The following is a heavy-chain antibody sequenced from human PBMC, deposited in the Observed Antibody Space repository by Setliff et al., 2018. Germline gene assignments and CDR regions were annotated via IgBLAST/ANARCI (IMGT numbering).Heavy chain of an antibody. V-gene: IGHV4-61*09. J-gene: IGHJ4*02. Sequence: PSETLSLTCTVSGGSISSGSYYWSWIRQPAGKGLEWIGHIYTSGSTNYNPSLKSRVTISVDTSKNQFSLKLSSVTAADTAVYYCATNPYQLLNIDYWGQGTLVTVSS. D-gene: IGHD2-2*01. CDR2: IYTSGST. CDR1: GGSISSGSYY. CDR3: ATNPYQLLNIDY.